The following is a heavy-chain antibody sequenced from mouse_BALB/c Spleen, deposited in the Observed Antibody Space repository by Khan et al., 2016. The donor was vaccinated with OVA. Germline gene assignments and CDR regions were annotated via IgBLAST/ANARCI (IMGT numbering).Heavy chain of an antibody. J-gene: IGHJ3*01. CDR1: GYIFTDYL. Sequence: EVQLQESGTVLARPGTSVRMSCKASGYIFTDYLMHWVKQRPGQGLEWIGSIYPGNSDTNYNQKFKDKAKLTSVPSASTAYMDFSSLTNEDSADFYCTRAGYGAFAFWGQGTLVTVSA. CDR2: IYPGNSDT. D-gene: IGHD1-1*01. V-gene: IGHV1-5*01. CDR3: TRAGYGAFAF.